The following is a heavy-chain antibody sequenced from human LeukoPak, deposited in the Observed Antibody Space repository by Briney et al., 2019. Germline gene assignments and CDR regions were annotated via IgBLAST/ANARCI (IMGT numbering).Heavy chain of an antibody. V-gene: IGHV1-46*01. CDR3: ARAGAYRYGGGDAFDI. CDR1: GYTFTSYY. CDR2: INPSGTT. J-gene: IGHJ3*02. Sequence: ASVKVSCKASGYTFTSYYLHWLRQAPGQGLEWMGVINPSGTTGYAQKFQGRVTMTRDTSTSTVHLEMSSLRSEDTAVYYCARAGAYRYGGGDAFDIWGQGTMVTVSS. D-gene: IGHD5-18*01.